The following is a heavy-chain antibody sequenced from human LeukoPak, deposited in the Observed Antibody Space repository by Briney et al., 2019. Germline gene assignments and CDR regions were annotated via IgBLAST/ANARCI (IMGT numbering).Heavy chain of an antibody. J-gene: IGHJ4*02. CDR3: ARDRPGYYDFWSGYYGGGPDY. D-gene: IGHD3-3*01. V-gene: IGHV3-30*04. CDR2: ISYDGSNK. CDR1: GFTFSSYA. Sequence: GGSLRLSCAASGFTFSSYAMHWVRQAPGKGLEWVAVISYDGSNKYYADSVKGRFTISRDNSKNTLYLQMNSLRAEDTAVYYCARDRPGYYDFWSGYYGGGPDYWGQGTLVTVSS.